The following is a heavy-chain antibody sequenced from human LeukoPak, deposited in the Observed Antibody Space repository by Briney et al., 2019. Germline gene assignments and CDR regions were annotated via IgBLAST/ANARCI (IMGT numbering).Heavy chain of an antibody. V-gene: IGHV4-39*07. J-gene: IGHJ5*02. CDR2: ISYSGTT. CDR1: GGSISSRPYY. CDR3: ARDSGWFDP. D-gene: IGHD1-1*01. Sequence: SETLSLTCTVSGGSISSRPYYWGWVRQPPGKGLEWIGTISYSGTTYYSPSLKSRVTISLDTSKNQFSLKLSSVTAADTAVYYCARDSGWFDPWGQGTLVTVSS.